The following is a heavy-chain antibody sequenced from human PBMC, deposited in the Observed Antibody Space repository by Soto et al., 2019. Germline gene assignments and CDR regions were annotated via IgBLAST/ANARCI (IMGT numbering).Heavy chain of an antibody. V-gene: IGHV3-33*01. Sequence: QVQLVESGGGVVQPGRSLRLSCAASGFTFSSYGMHWVRQAPGKGLEWVAVIWYDGSNKYYADSVKGRFTISRDNSKNTLYLQMNSLRAEDTAGYYCARDTWLGVGSLGYWGQGTLVTVSS. CDR2: IWYDGSNK. J-gene: IGHJ4*02. D-gene: IGHD6-19*01. CDR1: GFTFSSYG. CDR3: ARDTWLGVGSLGY.